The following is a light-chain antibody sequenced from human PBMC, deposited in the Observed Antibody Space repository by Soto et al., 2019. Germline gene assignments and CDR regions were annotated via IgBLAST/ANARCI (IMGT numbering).Light chain of an antibody. Sequence: IQMTKSPSSVSASVGDRVSITCRASQTIATFLNWYQQKPGRAPKLLIYGASTLQSGVPSRFSGSGSGADFPFTISSLQPEDSATYYCQLSHTTLTFGQGTRLEIK. CDR1: QTIATF. CDR3: QLSHTTLT. J-gene: IGKJ5*01. CDR2: GAS. V-gene: IGKV1-39*01.